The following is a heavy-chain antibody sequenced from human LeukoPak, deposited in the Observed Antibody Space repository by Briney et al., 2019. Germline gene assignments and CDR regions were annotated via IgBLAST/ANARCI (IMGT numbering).Heavy chain of an antibody. Sequence: GGSLRLSCAASGFTFSSYVMNWVRQAPGTGLEWVSGITANGGNTFYADSVKGRFTMSRDNSKDTLYLQMNSLRAEDTAVYYCAKLELSYCSGGNCYFDYWGQGTLVTVSS. CDR2: ITANGGNT. CDR3: AKLELSYCSGGNCYFDY. J-gene: IGHJ4*02. D-gene: IGHD2-15*01. CDR1: GFTFSSYV. V-gene: IGHV3-23*01.